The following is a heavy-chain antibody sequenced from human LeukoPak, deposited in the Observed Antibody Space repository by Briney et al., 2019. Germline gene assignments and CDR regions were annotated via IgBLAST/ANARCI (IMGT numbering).Heavy chain of an antibody. CDR1: GGSISSGDYY. V-gene: IGHV4-30-4*01. CDR3: ARESYGDYGGWFDP. J-gene: IGHJ5*02. CDR2: IYYSGIT. Sequence: SETLSLTCTVSGGSISSGDYYWSWIRQPPGKGLEWIGYIYYSGITNCNPSLESRLMMSIVTPENRFSLKLSSVTAADTAVYYCARESYGDYGGWFDPWGQGTLVTVSS. D-gene: IGHD4-17*01.